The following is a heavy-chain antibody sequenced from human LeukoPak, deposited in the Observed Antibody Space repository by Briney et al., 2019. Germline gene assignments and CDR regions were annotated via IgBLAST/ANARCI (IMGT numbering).Heavy chain of an antibody. Sequence: GGSLRLSCAAFGFTFSSYNMNWVRQAPGKGLEWVAFIRYDGGNKYYADSVKGRFTISRDNSKNTLYLQMNSLRAEDTAVYYCAKTSSGWHRDYWGQGTLVTVSS. CDR1: GFTFSSYN. CDR2: IRYDGGNK. D-gene: IGHD6-19*01. J-gene: IGHJ4*02. CDR3: AKTSSGWHRDY. V-gene: IGHV3-30*02.